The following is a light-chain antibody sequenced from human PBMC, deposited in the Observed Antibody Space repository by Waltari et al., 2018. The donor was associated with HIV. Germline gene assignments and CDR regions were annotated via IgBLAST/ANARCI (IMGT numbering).Light chain of an antibody. V-gene: IGKV2-30*01. CDR1: QSLLYSAGHHS. CDR3: MQVRYCPHT. J-gene: IGKJ2*01. CDR2: KVS. Sequence: EVIITQSPLSLAVGVGQPASLSSKSTQSLLYSAGHHSLFWFQLRPCQSPRRLIYKVSYRDSWVPLRVSGSGAGTEFTLSINRGEAEDAGLYVCMQVRYCPHTFGQGTNL.